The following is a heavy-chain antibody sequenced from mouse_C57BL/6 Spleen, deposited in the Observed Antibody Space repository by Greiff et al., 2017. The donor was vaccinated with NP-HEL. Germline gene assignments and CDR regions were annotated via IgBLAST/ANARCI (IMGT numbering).Heavy chain of an antibody. D-gene: IGHD1-1*01. V-gene: IGHV1-15*01. Sequence: QVQLQQSGAELVRPGASVTLSCKASGYTFTDYEMHWVKQTPVHGLEWIGAIDPETGGTAYNQKFKGKAILTADKSSSTAYMELRSLTSEDSAVYYCTRRGVYGYFDYWGQGTTLTVSS. CDR2: IDPETGGT. CDR3: TRRGVYGYFDY. J-gene: IGHJ2*01. CDR1: GYTFTDYE.